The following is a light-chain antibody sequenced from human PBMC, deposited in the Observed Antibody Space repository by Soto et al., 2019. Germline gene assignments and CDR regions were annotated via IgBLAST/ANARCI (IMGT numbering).Light chain of an antibody. Sequence: DIVMTQSPDSLAVSLGERATINCKSSQSVLYSSNNKNYLALYQQKSGQPPKLLIYWASTRESGVPDRFSGSGSGTDFTLTISSLQAEDVAVYYCQQCYSTPFTFGPGTKVDIK. J-gene: IGKJ3*01. CDR2: WAS. CDR3: QQCYSTPFT. CDR1: QSVLYSSNNKNY. V-gene: IGKV4-1*01.